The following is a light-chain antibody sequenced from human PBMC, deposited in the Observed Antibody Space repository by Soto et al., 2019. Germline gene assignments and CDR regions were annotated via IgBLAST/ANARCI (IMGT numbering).Light chain of an antibody. CDR1: QGIAND. CDR3: LQDYMYPWT. Sequence: SSLSSAVGDPVTITSRASQGIANDSGRYQPKPGKAPMLLVKAVSRLQTGVPSMFSVGGSGTGFILTISRLQPEDFATYYCLQDYMYPWTFGQETKVDIK. CDR2: AVS. V-gene: IGKV1-6*01. J-gene: IGKJ1*01.